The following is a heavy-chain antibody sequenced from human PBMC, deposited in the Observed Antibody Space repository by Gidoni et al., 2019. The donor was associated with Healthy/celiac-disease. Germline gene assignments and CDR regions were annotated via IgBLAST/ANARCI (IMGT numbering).Heavy chain of an antibody. CDR3: ARDAAAADSCFDY. J-gene: IGHJ4*02. CDR2: IYYIGST. Sequence: QLQLQESGQGLVKPSETMSLTCTVSGGSISISSYYWGWIRQPPGKGLVGIGRIYYIGSTYYNPSLKSRVTISVDTSKNQFALKLSAVTAADTAVYYCARDAAAADSCFDYWGQGTLVTVSS. D-gene: IGHD6-13*01. CDR1: GGSISISSYY. V-gene: IGHV4-39*07.